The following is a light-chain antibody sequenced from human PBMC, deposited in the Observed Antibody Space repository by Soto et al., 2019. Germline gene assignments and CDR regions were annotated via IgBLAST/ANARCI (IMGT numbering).Light chain of an antibody. V-gene: IGKV3-20*01. J-gene: IGKJ1*01. Sequence: EIVLTQSPGTLSLSPGERATLSCRASQSVSSSYLAWYQQKPGQAPRLLIYGASSRATGIQDRFSGSGSGTEFTLTIRRLEPKDFAVYYCQQYGSSGTXGQGTKVDIK. CDR1: QSVSSSY. CDR3: QQYGSSGT. CDR2: GAS.